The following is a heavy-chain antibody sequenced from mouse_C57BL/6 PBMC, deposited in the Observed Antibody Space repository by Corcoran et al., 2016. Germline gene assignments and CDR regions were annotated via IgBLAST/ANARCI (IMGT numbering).Heavy chain of an antibody. Sequence: QIQLVQSGPELKKPGETVKISCKASGYTFTTYGMSWVKQAPGKGLKWMGWINTYSGVPTYADDFKGRFAFSLETSASTAYLQINNLKNEDTATYFCSREGDYDDFDYWCQGTTLTVSS. D-gene: IGHD2-4*01. CDR2: INTYSGVP. V-gene: IGHV9-3*01. J-gene: IGHJ2*01. CDR3: SREGDYDDFDY. CDR1: GYTFTTYG.